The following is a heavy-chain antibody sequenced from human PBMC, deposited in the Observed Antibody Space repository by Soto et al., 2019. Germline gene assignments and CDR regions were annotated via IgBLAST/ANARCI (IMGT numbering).Heavy chain of an antibody. CDR2: INPNGGGT. D-gene: IGHD6-19*01. V-gene: IGHV1-46*01. CDR1: GYTFTHYY. J-gene: IGHJ4*02. CDR3: ATSVNSAMAFDY. Sequence: ASVKVSCKASGYTFTHYYIHWVRQAPLRGLEWMGIINPNGGGTTYAQKFRAGFTMTRDTSTSTVYMELTSLRSEDSAVYYCATSVNSAMAFDYWGQGTRVTVSS.